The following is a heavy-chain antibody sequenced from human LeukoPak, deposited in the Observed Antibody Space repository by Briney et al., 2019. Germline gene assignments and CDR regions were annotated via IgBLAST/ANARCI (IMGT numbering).Heavy chain of an antibody. CDR1: GGTFSSYA. J-gene: IGHJ4*02. Sequence: SVKVSCKASGGTFSSYAISWVRQAPGQGLEWMGGIIPIFGTANYAQKFQGRVTITADESTSTAYMELSSLRSGDTAVYYCARDRGSQGYYYDSSGYYYFDYWGQGTLVIVSS. CDR3: ARDRGSQGYYYDSSGYYYFDY. D-gene: IGHD3-22*01. CDR2: IIPIFGTA. V-gene: IGHV1-69*13.